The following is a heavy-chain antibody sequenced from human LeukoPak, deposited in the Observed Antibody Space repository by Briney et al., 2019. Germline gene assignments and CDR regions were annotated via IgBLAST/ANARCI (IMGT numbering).Heavy chain of an antibody. V-gene: IGHV3-33*08. D-gene: IGHD2-2*01. CDR3: ASGGYCSSTSCPGDV. Sequence: PGRSLRLSCAASGFTFSSYGMHWVRQAPGKGLEWVAVIWYDGSNKYYADSVKGRFTISRDNSENTLYLQMNSLRAEDTAVYYCASGGYCSSTSCPGDVWGQGTTVTVSS. CDR2: IWYDGSNK. J-gene: IGHJ6*02. CDR1: GFTFSSYG.